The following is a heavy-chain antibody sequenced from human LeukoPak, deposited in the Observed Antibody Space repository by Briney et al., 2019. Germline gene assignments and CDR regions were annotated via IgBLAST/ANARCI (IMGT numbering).Heavy chain of an antibody. D-gene: IGHD4-23*01. CDR2: IKQDGRVK. Sequence: GGSLRLSCVASGFTFSNYWMSWVRQAPEKGLEWVANIKQDGRVKQYVDSMKGRFTISRDNAKNSLYLQMNSLRAEDTAVYYCARDRDDGGFDYWGQGILVTVSS. V-gene: IGHV3-7*01. J-gene: IGHJ4*02. CDR3: ARDRDDGGFDY. CDR1: GFTFSNYW.